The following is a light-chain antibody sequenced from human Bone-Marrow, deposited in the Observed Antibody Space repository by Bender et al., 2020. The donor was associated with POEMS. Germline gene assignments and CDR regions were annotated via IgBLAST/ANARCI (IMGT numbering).Light chain of an antibody. CDR3: NADSSSRTLV. V-gene: IGLV2-14*03. CDR1: SSDIGGYDY. Sequence: QSALTQPASVSGSPGQSITISCIGTSSDIGGYDYVSWYQHHPGKAPKLIIFDVTDRPSGVSNRFSCSKSGNTASLTISGLQAGVHSDYYCNADSSSRTLVLCGVTKLTVL. CDR2: DVT. J-gene: IGLJ2*01.